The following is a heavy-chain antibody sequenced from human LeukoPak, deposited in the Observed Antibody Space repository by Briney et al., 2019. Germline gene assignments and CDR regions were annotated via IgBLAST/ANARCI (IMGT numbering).Heavy chain of an antibody. V-gene: IGHV5-51*01. CDR2: IYPGDSDT. CDR3: ARNLDYGDYHYLFDY. Sequence: GESLQISSKGSGYGFTSYWIGWVRQMPGKGLEWMGIIYPGDSDTRYSPSFQGQVTISADKSISTAYLQWSSLKASDTAMYYCARNLDYGDYHYLFDYWGQGTLVTVSS. J-gene: IGHJ4*02. D-gene: IGHD4-17*01. CDR1: GYGFTSYW.